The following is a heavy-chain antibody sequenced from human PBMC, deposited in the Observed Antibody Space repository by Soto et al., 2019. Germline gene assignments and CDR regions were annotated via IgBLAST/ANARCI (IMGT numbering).Heavy chain of an antibody. V-gene: IGHV3-11*01. D-gene: IGHD3-3*01. J-gene: IGHJ4*02. CDR3: ASHYDMWSGYLSPVDY. Sequence: QVQLVESGGDLVKPGGSLRLSCAPSGYTFSDYYMSWIRQAPGKGREWISYIDTSGTKIYYADSVKGRFTITRDNAKNSLYLEMNSLRDEDTAVYYCASHYDMWSGYLSPVDYWGQGTLVTVSS. CDR1: GYTFSDYY. CDR2: IDTSGTKI.